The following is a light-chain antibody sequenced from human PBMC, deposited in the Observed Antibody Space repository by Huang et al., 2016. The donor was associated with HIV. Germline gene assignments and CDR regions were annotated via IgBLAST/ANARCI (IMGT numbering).Light chain of an antibody. CDR1: QSVRDK. Sequence: EIVMTQSPDTLSVSPGERATLSCRASQSVRDKLAWYQQKPGQAPRRLLHATSTRAAGDPARFSGSGSGTEFTLTISSLQSEDCGVYYCQQYESWPPLTFGGGTKVEIK. V-gene: IGKV3-15*01. J-gene: IGKJ4*01. CDR3: QQYESWPPLT. CDR2: ATS.